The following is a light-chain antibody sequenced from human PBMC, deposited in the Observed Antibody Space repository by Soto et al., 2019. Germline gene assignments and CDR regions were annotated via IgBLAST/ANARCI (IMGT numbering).Light chain of an antibody. CDR1: QSVSSN. CDR3: QQYNNWPPMA. Sequence: EIVMTQSPATLSVSPGERATLSCRASQSVSSNLAWYEQKPGHAPRLLIYGASTRATGIPARFSGSGSGTDFTLNISSLQSKDFAVYYCQQYNNWPPMAFGQGTKVEIK. J-gene: IGKJ1*01. CDR2: GAS. V-gene: IGKV3-15*01.